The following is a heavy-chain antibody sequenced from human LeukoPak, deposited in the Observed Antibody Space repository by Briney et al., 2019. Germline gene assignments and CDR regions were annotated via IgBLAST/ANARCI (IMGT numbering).Heavy chain of an antibody. V-gene: IGHV3-11*01. CDR2: ISSSGSTI. CDR3: ARLYYYDSSGLFDY. Sequence: GGSLRLSCVASGFTFSDYYMSWIRQAPGKGLEWVSYISSSGSTIYYADSVKGRFTISRDNAKNSLYLQMNSLRAEDTAVYYCARLYYYDSSGLFDYWGQGTLVTVSS. CDR1: GFTFSDYY. J-gene: IGHJ4*02. D-gene: IGHD3-22*01.